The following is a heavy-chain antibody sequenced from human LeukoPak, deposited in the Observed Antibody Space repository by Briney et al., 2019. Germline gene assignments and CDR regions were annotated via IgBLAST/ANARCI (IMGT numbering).Heavy chain of an antibody. Sequence: GGSLRLSCAASGFTISSYWMSWVRQAPGKGLEWVANIKQDGSEKYYVDSVKGRFTISRDNAKNSLYLQMNSLRAEDTAVYYCARDRLQWLGYDAFDIWGQGTMVTVSS. V-gene: IGHV3-7*01. D-gene: IGHD6-19*01. CDR1: GFTISSYW. J-gene: IGHJ3*02. CDR2: IKQDGSEK. CDR3: ARDRLQWLGYDAFDI.